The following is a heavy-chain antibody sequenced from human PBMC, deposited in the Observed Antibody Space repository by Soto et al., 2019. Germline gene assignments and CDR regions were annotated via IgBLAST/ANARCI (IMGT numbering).Heavy chain of an antibody. Sequence: QVQVVQSGVEVRRPGSSVKVSCKASGDTFKNCVISWVRQAPGQGLEWMGGIIPLFGTTDFAQRFQGRLTITKDESTTTAYMELCRLRSEDTATYYCAAELGFGKLSVVWGQGTTVIVSS. CDR2: IIPLFGTT. D-gene: IGHD3-10*01. V-gene: IGHV1-69*01. CDR3: AAELGFGKLSVV. J-gene: IGHJ6*02. CDR1: GDTFKNCV.